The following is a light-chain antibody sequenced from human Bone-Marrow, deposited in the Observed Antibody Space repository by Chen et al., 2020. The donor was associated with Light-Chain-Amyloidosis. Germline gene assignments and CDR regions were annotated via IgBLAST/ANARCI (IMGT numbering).Light chain of an antibody. CDR1: SLRSDF. CDR2: GEN. J-gene: IGLJ2*01. V-gene: IGLV3-19*01. Sequence: SSELTQDPAVSLALRQTVRITCQGESLRSDFATWYQQKSGEAPVLVLFGENNRAAGIPDRFSGSRSGNTASLNITGAQAEDEAVYYCKSRDSGNYVVFGGGTKVTV. CDR3: KSRDSGNYVV.